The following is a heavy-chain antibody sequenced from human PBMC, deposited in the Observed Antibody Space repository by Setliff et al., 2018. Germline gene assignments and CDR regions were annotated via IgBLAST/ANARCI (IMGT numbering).Heavy chain of an antibody. J-gene: IGHJ3*02. CDR3: ARDGGDGYCVDSFAGGRFDI. D-gene: IGHD2-2*03. Sequence: SETLSLTCTVSGVSISSGGYYWSWIRQHPGKGLEWIGYIYYSGCTSYYNPSLQSRFTXXVDTSKNQFSLNLTSVTAADTAVYYCARDGGDGYCVDSFAGGRFDIWGQGTMVTVSS. V-gene: IGHV4-31*03. CDR2: IYYSGCT. CDR1: GVSISSGGYY.